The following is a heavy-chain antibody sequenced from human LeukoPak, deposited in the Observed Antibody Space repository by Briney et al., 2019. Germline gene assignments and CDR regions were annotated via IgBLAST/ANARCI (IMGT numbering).Heavy chain of an antibody. CDR1: GGTFSSYA. J-gene: IGHJ4*02. CDR3: ASLVGAIVGY. CDR2: IIPIFGTA. Sequence: GASVKVSCKASGGTFSSYAISWVRQAPGQGLEWMGGIIPIFGTANHAQKFQGRVTITADESTSTAYMELSSLRSEDTAVYYCASLVGAIVGYWGQGTLVTVSS. D-gene: IGHD1-26*01. V-gene: IGHV1-69*13.